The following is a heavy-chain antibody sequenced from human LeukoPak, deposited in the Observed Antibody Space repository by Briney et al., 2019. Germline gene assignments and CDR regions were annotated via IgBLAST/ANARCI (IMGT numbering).Heavy chain of an antibody. CDR1: GGSISSSSYY. CDR2: IYYSGSI. V-gene: IGHV4-39*07. Sequence: PSETLSLTCTVSGGSISSSSYYWGWIRQPPGKGLEWIGSIYYSGSIYYNPSLKSRVTISVDTSKNQFSLKLSSVTAADTAVYYCARVLSDSSGWGGPFDYWGQGTLVTVSS. CDR3: ARVLSDSSGWGGPFDY. J-gene: IGHJ4*02. D-gene: IGHD6-19*01.